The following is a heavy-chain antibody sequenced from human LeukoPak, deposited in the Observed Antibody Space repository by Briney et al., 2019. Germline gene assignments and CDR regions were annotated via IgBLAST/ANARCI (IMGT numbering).Heavy chain of an antibody. V-gene: IGHV4-59*12. D-gene: IGHD2-2*01. CDR2: IYYSGST. Sequence: PSETLSLTCTVSGGSISSYYWSWIRQPPGKGLEWIGYIYYSGSTNYNPSLKSRVTISVDTSKNQFSLKLSSVAAADTAVYYCARPLSTSNERNYYFDYWGQGTLVTVSS. J-gene: IGHJ4*02. CDR1: GGSISSYY. CDR3: ARPLSTSNERNYYFDY.